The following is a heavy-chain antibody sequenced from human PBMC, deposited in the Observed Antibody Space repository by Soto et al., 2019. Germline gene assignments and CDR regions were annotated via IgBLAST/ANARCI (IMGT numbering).Heavy chain of an antibody. V-gene: IGHV3-33*01. CDR3: AREREILGDFQH. J-gene: IGHJ1*01. Sequence: GGSLRLSCAASGFTFSSYGMHWVRQAPGKGLEWVAVIWYDGSNKYYADSVKGRFTISRDNSKNTLYLQMNSLRAEDTAVYYCAREREILGDFQHWGQGTLVTRLL. CDR2: IWYDGSNK. CDR1: GFTFSSYG.